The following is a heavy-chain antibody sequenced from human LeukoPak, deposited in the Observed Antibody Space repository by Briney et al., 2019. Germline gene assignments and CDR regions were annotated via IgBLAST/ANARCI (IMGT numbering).Heavy chain of an antibody. Sequence: SETLSLTCTVSGGSISSSSYYWGWIRQPPGKGLEWIGSIYYSGSTYYNPSLKSRVTISVDTSKNQFSLKLSSVTAADTAVYYCARLNKPGWFDPWGQGTLVTVSS. D-gene: IGHD1-14*01. J-gene: IGHJ5*01. CDR3: ARLNKPGWFDP. CDR1: GGSISSSSYY. V-gene: IGHV4-39*07. CDR2: IYYSGST.